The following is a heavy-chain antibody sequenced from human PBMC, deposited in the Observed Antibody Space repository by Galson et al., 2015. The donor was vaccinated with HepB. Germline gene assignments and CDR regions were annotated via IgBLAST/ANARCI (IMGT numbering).Heavy chain of an antibody. Sequence: CAISGDSVSSNSAAWNWIRQSPSRGLEWLGRTYYRSKWYNDYAVSVKSRITINPDTSKNQFSLQLNSVTPEDTAVYYCARELRLRDYGGNSVHYYYYMDVWGKGTTVTVSS. CDR3: ARELRLRDYGGNSVHYYYYMDV. D-gene: IGHD4-23*01. V-gene: IGHV6-1*01. J-gene: IGHJ6*03. CDR2: TYYRSKWYN. CDR1: GDSVSSNSAA.